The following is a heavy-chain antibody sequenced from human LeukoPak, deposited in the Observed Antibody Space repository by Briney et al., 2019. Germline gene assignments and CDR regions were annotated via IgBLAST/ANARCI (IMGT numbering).Heavy chain of an antibody. CDR2: IKRKSDGGTA. J-gene: IGHJ4*02. V-gene: IGHV3-15*05. CDR1: GFTFSSYE. Sequence: PGGSLRLSCAASGFTFSSYEMNWVRQAPGKGLEWVGRIKRKSDGGTADYAAPVKGRFTISRDDLRDTMYLQMNNIKTEDTAIYYCTTLNRGPYDYWGQGTLVTVSS. CDR3: TTLNRGPYDY.